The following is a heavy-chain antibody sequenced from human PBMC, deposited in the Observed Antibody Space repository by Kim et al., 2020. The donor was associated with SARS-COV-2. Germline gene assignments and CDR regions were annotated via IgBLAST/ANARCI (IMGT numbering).Heavy chain of an antibody. CDR1: GGSIRPHY. J-gene: IGHJ5*02. D-gene: IGHD2-2*02. Sequence: SETLSLTCSVSGGSIRPHYWSWIRQTPEKGLEWIACMYDNATRNMTTIKYNPSLESRVTLLVDTSQNQFSLRLTSVTAADTAIYYCARHLSRAGTFYTLGTWGPGTVVTVSS. CDR2: MYDNATRNMTTI. CDR3: ARHLSRAGTFYTLGT. V-gene: IGHV4-59*08.